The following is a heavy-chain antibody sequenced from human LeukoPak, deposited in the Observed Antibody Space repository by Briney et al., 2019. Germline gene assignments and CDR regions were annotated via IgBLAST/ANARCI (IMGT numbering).Heavy chain of an antibody. J-gene: IGHJ4*02. CDR2: FDPEDGET. V-gene: IGHV1-24*01. CDR1: GYTLTELS. Sequence: ASVTVSCKVSGYTLTELSMHWVRQAPGKGLEWMGGFDPEDGETIYAQKFQGRVTMTEDTSTDTAYMELSSLRSEDTAVYYCATEGTVTTEYYFDYWGQGTLVTVSS. CDR3: ATEGTVTTEYYFDY. D-gene: IGHD4-17*01.